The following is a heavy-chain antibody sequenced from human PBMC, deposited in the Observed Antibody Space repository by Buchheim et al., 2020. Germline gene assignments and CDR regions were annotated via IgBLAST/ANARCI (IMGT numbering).Heavy chain of an antibody. D-gene: IGHD1-20*01. V-gene: IGHV1-18*01. CDR3: ARVHNWKAAGFFYYYYGLDV. CDR2: ISAYDGNK. CDR1: GYTFTRYG. Sequence: QVQLVQSGAEVKKPGASVKVSCKASGYTFTRYGISWVRQAPGQGLEWMGWISAYDGNKNYAQKFQGKVTLTHDTSTTTADMELRSLRSDDTAVYFCARVHNWKAAGFFYYYYGLDVWGQGTT. J-gene: IGHJ6*02.